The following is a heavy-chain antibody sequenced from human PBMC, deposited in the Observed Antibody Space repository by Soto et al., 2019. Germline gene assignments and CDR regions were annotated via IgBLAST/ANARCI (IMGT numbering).Heavy chain of an antibody. Sequence: SETLSLTCTVSGGSISSYHWSWIRQPPGKGLEWIGYIYYSGSTNYNPSLKSRVTISVDTSKNQFSLKLSSVTAADTAVYYCARVGVATSSLYYYYYYMDVWGKGTTVTVSS. J-gene: IGHJ6*03. CDR3: ARVGVATSSLYYYYYYMDV. CDR1: GGSISSYH. D-gene: IGHD5-12*01. CDR2: IYYSGST. V-gene: IGHV4-59*01.